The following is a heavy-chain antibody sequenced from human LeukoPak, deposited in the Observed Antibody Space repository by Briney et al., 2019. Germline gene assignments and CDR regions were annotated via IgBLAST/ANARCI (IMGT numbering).Heavy chain of an antibody. D-gene: IGHD6-19*01. CDR3: ARRPQVAGTVGLDS. CDR1: GYIFTDYY. Sequence: ASVKVSCKASGYIFTDYYIHWVRQAPGQGLEWMGWINPNDGDTEYAQTFQGSVTMTSDTSISTAYMELSRLRSDDTAVFYCARRPQVAGTVGLDSWGQGTLVTVSS. J-gene: IGHJ4*02. V-gene: IGHV1-2*02. CDR2: INPNDGDT.